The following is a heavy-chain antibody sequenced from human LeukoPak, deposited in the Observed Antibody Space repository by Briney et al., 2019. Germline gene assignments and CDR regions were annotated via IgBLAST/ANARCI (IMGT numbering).Heavy chain of an antibody. J-gene: IGHJ4*02. D-gene: IGHD3-9*01. CDR2: INAGNGNT. Sequence: ASVKVSCKASGYTFTSYAMHWVRQAPGQRLEWMGWINAGNGNTKYSQKFQGRVTITRDTSASTAYMELRSLRSDDTAVYYCARDLVGYDILTGYHPAPYYFDYWGQGTLVTVSS. CDR3: ARDLVGYDILTGYHPAPYYFDY. CDR1: GYTFTSYA. V-gene: IGHV1-3*01.